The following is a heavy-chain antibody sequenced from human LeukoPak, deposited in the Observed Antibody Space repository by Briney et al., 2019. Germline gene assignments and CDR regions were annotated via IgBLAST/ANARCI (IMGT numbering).Heavy chain of an antibody. V-gene: IGHV4-59*01. D-gene: IGHD3-22*01. J-gene: IGHJ4*02. CDR1: GGSISTYY. CDR3: AREADRFFDY. Sequence: SETLSLTCTVSGGSISTYYWSWIRQPPGKGLEWIGNIYYSGSTIYNPSLKSRVIMSVDTSKNQFSLNLTSVTAADTAVYYCAREADRFFDYWGQGTLVTVSS. CDR2: IYYSGST.